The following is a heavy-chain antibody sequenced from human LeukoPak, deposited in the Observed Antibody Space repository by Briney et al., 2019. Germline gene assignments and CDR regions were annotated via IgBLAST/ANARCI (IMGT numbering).Heavy chain of an antibody. CDR1: GYTFTGYY. J-gene: IGHJ4*02. CDR2: MNPKSGGT. CDR3: ARSPDFLPGEKFDY. V-gene: IGHV1-2*02. D-gene: IGHD3-9*01. Sequence: ASVKVSCKASGYTFTGYYVHWVRQAPGQGLEWMGWMNPKSGGTNYAQKFEARVTMNRDTSISTAYMELSRLRFDDTAVYYCARSPDFLPGEKFDYWGQEPRVTVSS.